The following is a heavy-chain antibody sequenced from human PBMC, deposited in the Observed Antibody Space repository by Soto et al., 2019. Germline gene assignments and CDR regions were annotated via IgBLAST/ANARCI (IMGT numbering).Heavy chain of an antibody. V-gene: IGHV1-3*01. CDR3: ASVPGYSIGDL. Sequence: ASVKVSCKASGYTFTSYAMHWVRQAPGQRLEWMGWINAGNGNTKYSQKFQGRVTITRDTSSSTAYMELGSLRSEDTAVYYCASVPGYSIGDLWGRGTLVTVSS. CDR2: INAGNGNT. D-gene: IGHD2-21*01. J-gene: IGHJ2*01. CDR1: GYTFTSYA.